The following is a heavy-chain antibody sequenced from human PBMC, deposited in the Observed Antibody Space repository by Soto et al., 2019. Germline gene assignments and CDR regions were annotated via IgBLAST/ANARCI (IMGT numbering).Heavy chain of an antibody. D-gene: IGHD2-8*01. J-gene: IGHJ6*02. CDR2: ISAYNGNT. Sequence: ASVKVSCKASGYTFTSYGISWVRQAPGQRLEWKGKISAYNGNTNYAQKLQGRVTMTTDTSTSTAYMELRSLRSDDTAVYYCARDVSCTNGVCYGGPEGYYYYYGMDVWGQGTTVTVSS. V-gene: IGHV1-18*04. CDR3: ARDVSCTNGVCYGGPEGYYYYYGMDV. CDR1: GYTFTSYG.